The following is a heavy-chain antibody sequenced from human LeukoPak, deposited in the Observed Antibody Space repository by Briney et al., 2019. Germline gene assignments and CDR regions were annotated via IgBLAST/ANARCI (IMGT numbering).Heavy chain of an antibody. CDR1: GYTFTSYA. V-gene: IGHV1-18*01. CDR3: ARDRTYGDYPLGDY. D-gene: IGHD4-17*01. Sequence: ASVKVSCKASGYTFTSYAMHWVRQAPGQRLEWMGWINAYNGNTNYAQKLQGRVTMTTDTSTSTAYMELRSLRSDDTAVYYCARDRTYGDYPLGDYWGQGTLVTVSS. J-gene: IGHJ4*02. CDR2: INAYNGNT.